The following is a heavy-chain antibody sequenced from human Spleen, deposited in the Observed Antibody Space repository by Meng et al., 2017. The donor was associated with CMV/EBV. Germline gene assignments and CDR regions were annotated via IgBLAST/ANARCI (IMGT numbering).Heavy chain of an antibody. V-gene: IGHV3-11*01. Sequence: GGSLRLSCAASGFTFSDYYMSWIRQAPGKGLEWVSYISSSGSTIHYADSVKGRFTISRDNAQNSLYLQMNSLRAEDTAVYYCARAGDCWSGHVDGMDVLGQGTTVTVSS. D-gene: IGHD3-3*01. J-gene: IGHJ6*02. CDR2: ISSSGSTI. CDR1: GFTFSDYY. CDR3: ARAGDCWSGHVDGMDV.